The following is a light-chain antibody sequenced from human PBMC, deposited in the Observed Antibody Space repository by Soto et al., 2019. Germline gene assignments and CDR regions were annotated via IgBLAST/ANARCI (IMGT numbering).Light chain of an antibody. Sequence: QSVLTQPPSVSEAPGQRVTISCTGSSSNIGAGYEAHWYQQVPGTAPKLLIYENNNRPSGVPDRFSGSKSGTSASLAITGLQAEDEAEYYCQSYDSSLSGYVFGTGTKLTGL. J-gene: IGLJ1*01. CDR3: QSYDSSLSGYV. V-gene: IGLV1-40*01. CDR1: SSNIGAGYE. CDR2: ENN.